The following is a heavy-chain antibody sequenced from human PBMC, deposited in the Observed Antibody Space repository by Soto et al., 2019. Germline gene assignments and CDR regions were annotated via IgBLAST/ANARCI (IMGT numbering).Heavy chain of an antibody. CDR1: GYTFTGYY. CDR3: ARERGRYYAMDV. CDR2: INPSGGST. J-gene: IGHJ6*02. V-gene: IGHV1-46*01. D-gene: IGHD3-10*01. Sequence: ASVKVSCKASGYTFTGYYMHWVRQAPGQGLEWMGIINPSGGSTSYAQKFQGRVTMTRDTSTSTVYMELSSLRSEDTAVYYCARERGRYYAMDVWGQGTTVTVSS.